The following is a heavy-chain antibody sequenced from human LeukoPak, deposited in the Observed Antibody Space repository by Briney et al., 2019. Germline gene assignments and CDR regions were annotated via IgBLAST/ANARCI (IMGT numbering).Heavy chain of an antibody. CDR3: ASSRDGYNEGAFDI. CDR1: GGTFSSYA. CDR2: IIPIFGTA. D-gene: IGHD5-24*01. V-gene: IGHV1-69*05. Sequence: LVEVSCKASGGTFSSYAISWVRQAPGQGLEWMGRIIPIFGTANYAQKFQGRVTITTDESTSTAYMELSSLRSEDTAVYYCASSRDGYNEGAFDIWGQGTIVTVSS. J-gene: IGHJ3*02.